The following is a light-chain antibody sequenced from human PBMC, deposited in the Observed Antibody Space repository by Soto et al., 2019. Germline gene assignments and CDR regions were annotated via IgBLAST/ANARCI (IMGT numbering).Light chain of an antibody. CDR1: QTISSW. V-gene: IGKV1-5*03. CDR2: KAS. CDR3: RHYNTHSWT. Sequence: DIQMTQSPSTLSGSVGDRVTITCRASQTISSWLAWYQQKPGKAPKLLIYKASTLKSGVPSRFSGSGSGTELTLTISSLRPDDFATYYCRHYNTHSWTFGQGTKVDIK. J-gene: IGKJ1*01.